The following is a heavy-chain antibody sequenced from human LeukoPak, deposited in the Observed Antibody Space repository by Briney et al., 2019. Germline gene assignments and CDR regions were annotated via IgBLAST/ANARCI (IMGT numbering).Heavy chain of an antibody. CDR2: INPNSGDT. CDR3: ARDLQFSVVVPPDAFDI. CDR1: GYRFAGYY. Sequence: ASVKVSCKVSGYRFAGYYMHWVRQAPGQGLEWMGWINPNSGDTNYAQKFQGRVTMTRDTSISTAYMELSRLRSDDTAVFYCARDLQFSVVVPPDAFDIWGQGTLVTVSS. D-gene: IGHD2-2*01. J-gene: IGHJ3*02. V-gene: IGHV1-2*02.